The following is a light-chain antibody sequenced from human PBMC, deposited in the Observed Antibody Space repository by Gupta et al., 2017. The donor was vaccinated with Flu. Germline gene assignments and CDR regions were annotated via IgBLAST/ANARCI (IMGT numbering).Light chain of an antibody. CDR1: SSNIGAGYD. Sequence: QSVLTQPPSVSGAPGQRVTIACTGSSSNIGAGYDVHWYQQSPGTAPNLLIYDNNNRPSGVPDRFSGSKSGTSASLAITGLQAEDESDYYCQSYDSSLSGFVVFGGGTKLTVL. CDR2: DNN. CDR3: QSYDSSLSGFVV. V-gene: IGLV1-40*01. J-gene: IGLJ2*01.